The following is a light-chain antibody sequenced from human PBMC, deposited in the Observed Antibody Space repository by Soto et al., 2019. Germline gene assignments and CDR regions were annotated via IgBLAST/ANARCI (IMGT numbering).Light chain of an antibody. Sequence: QSALTQPRSVSGSPGQSVTISCTGSRSDVGGYNYVSWYQQHPGKPPKVLIYDVTKRPSGVPGRFSGSKSGNTASLIISGLQAEDEADYYCSSYTSTITLVVFGGGTKLTVL. CDR1: RSDVGGYNY. J-gene: IGLJ2*01. CDR3: SSYTSTITLVV. CDR2: DVT. V-gene: IGLV2-11*01.